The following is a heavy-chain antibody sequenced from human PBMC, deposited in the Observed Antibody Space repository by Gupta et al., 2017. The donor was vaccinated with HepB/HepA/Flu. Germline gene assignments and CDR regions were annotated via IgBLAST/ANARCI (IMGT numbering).Heavy chain of an antibody. Sequence: EVQLVESGGGLVKPGGSLRLSCAASGFTFSNAWMSWVRQAPGKGLEWVGRIKSKTDGGTTDYAEPVKGRFTISRDDSKNTLYLQMNSLKTEDTAVYYCTTDFPQSMIVVVRGAFDIWGQGTMVTVSS. J-gene: IGHJ3*02. D-gene: IGHD3-22*01. V-gene: IGHV3-15*01. CDR2: IKSKTDGGTT. CDR3: TTDFPQSMIVVVRGAFDI. CDR1: GFTFSNAW.